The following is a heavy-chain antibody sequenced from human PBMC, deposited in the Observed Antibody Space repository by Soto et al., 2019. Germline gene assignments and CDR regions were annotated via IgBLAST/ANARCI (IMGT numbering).Heavy chain of an antibody. J-gene: IGHJ4*02. D-gene: IGHD5-18*01. CDR1: GFTFTSYG. CDR2: ISYDGGLQ. CDR3: VSDRGYGHASVPYS. V-gene: IGHV3-30*03. Sequence: QAHLVESGGGVVQPGRSLRLSCAASGFTFTSYGMHWVRQAPGTRLEWVAVISYDGGLQHYADSVKGRFTISRDNSKNMVLLKMNSLIAEDTVVYYCVSDRGYGHASVPYSWGQGTLVSVSS.